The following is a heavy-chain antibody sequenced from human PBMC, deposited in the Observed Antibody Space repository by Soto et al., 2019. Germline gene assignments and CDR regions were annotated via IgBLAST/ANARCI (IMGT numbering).Heavy chain of an antibody. D-gene: IGHD2-21*02. Sequence: GGSLRLSCAASGFTFSSYSMNWVRQAPGKGLEWVSYISSSSSTIYYADSVKGRFTISRDNAKNSLYLQMNSLRDEDTAVYYCARALTYCGGDCYSEAFDIWGQGTMVTVSS. CDR2: ISSSSSTI. J-gene: IGHJ3*02. V-gene: IGHV3-48*02. CDR3: ARALTYCGGDCYSEAFDI. CDR1: GFTFSSYS.